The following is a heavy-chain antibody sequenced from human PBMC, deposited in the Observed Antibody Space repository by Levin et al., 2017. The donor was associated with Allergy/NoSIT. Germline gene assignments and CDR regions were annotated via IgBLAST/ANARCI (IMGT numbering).Heavy chain of an antibody. CDR2: IFHSGVA. CDR1: GGSISPYY. CDR3: ARRERLGPDY. Sequence: SETLSLTCTVSGGSISPYYWSWIRQPPGMGLEWIAYIFHSGVANYNPSLKSRLTVSMDMSKSQFSLHLSSVTAADTAVYYCARRERLGPDYWGQGTLVTVSS. J-gene: IGHJ4*02. V-gene: IGHV4-59*01. D-gene: IGHD3-16*01.